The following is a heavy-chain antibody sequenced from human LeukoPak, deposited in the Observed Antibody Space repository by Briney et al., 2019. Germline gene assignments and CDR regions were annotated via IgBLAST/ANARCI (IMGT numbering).Heavy chain of an antibody. Sequence: ASVQCSFQASGYTFTSYYMHWVRPAPGQGRGWGGIINPSGGSTSYAQNFQGRVTMTRDTSTSTVYMELSSLRSEDTAVYYCARVHPAMVRGQAHFDYWGQGTLVTVSS. CDR2: INPSGGST. D-gene: IGHD3-10*01. CDR3: ARVHPAMVRGQAHFDY. J-gene: IGHJ4*02. V-gene: IGHV1-46*01. CDR1: GYTFTSYY.